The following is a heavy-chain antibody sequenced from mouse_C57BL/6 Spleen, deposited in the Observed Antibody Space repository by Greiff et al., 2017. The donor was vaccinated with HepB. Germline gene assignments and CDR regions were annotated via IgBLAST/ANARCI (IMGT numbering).Heavy chain of an antibody. CDR2: INPSSGYT. D-gene: IGHD1-1*01. V-gene: IGHV1-4*01. Sequence: VKLVESGAELARPGASVKMSCKASGYTFTSYTMHWVKQRPGQGLEWIGYINPSSGYTKYNQKFKDKATLTADKSSSTAYMQLSSLTSEDSAVYYCARTTLVATNAMDYWGQGTSVTVSS. CDR3: ARTTLVATNAMDY. J-gene: IGHJ4*01. CDR1: GYTFTSYT.